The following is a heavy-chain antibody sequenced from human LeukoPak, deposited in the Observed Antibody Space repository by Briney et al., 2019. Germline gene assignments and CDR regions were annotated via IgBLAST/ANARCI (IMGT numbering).Heavy chain of an antibody. D-gene: IGHD5-18*01. V-gene: IGHV4-4*02. Sequence: SETLSLTCAVSGGPISSSNWWSWVRQPPGKGLEWIGEISQSETTNYNPSLKSRVTISIDKSKNQFSLKLTSVTAADTAVYYCAREGYRYVPGDYWGQGTLVTVSS. J-gene: IGHJ4*02. CDR2: ISQSETT. CDR1: GGPISSSNW. CDR3: AREGYRYVPGDY.